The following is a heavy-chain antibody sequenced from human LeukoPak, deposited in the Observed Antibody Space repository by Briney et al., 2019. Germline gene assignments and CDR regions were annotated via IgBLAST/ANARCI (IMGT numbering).Heavy chain of an antibody. CDR2: ITDSSSSI. D-gene: IGHD5-12*01. J-gene: IGHJ4*02. CDR1: GFTFSNAW. V-gene: IGHV3-48*01. CDR3: ARDRPHSCYDFDY. Sequence: GGSLRLSCAASGFTFSNAWMSWVRQAPGKGLEWLSYITDSSSSIFYAESVKGRFTISRDNAKNSLYLQMNSLRAEDTAVYYCARDRPHSCYDFDYWGQGTLVTVSS.